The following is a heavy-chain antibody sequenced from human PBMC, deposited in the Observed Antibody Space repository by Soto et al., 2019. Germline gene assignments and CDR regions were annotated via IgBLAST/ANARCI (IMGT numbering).Heavy chain of an antibody. J-gene: IGHJ4*02. CDR1: GFTFDDYA. CDR3: AKTLQKSFDY. CDR2: ISWNSGSI. V-gene: IGHV3-9*01. Sequence: SLRLSCAASGFTFDDYAMHWVRQAPGKGLEWVSGISWNSGSIGYADSVKGRFTISRDNAKNSLYLQMNSLRAEDTAVYYCAKTLQKSFDYWGQGTLVTVSS.